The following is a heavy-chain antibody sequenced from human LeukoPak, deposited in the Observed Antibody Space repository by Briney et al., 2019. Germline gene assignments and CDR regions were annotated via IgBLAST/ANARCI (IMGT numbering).Heavy chain of an antibody. J-gene: IGHJ4*02. CDR1: GYSFTTYW. V-gene: IGHV5-51*01. Sequence: PGESLKISCRGSGYSFTTYWIGWVRQMPGKGLEWVGIIYPGDSDTRYSPSFQGQVTMSADKSINTAYLQWSSLKASDTAMYYCARRQGCSSTSCPPDSWGQGTLVTDSS. CDR3: ARRQGCSSTSCPPDS. D-gene: IGHD2-2*01. CDR2: IYPGDSDT.